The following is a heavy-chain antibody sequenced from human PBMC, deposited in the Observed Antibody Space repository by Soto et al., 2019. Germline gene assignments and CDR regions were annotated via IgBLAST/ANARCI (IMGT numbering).Heavy chain of an antibody. Sequence: SETPSLTCTVSGGSISSNLYYWGRVRQHPGKGLEWIGAVYYSGRTWYNPSLNSRVIISVDTLRNQFPLNLRSVTASDTSGYCCGGWTGGMVDYLYYWGQEAL. CDR1: GGSISSNLYY. CDR3: GGWTGGMVDYLYY. CDR2: VYYSGRT. J-gene: IGHJ4*01. D-gene: IGHD2-15*01. V-gene: IGHV4-39*05.